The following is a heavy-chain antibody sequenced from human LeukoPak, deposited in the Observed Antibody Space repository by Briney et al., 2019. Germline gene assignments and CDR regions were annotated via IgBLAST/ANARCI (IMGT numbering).Heavy chain of an antibody. D-gene: IGHD2-2*01. V-gene: IGHV3-23*01. CDR3: AKDRSYQLPHEVFDI. CDR2: ISVSGGST. Sequence: GGSLRLSCAASGFTFSSNALSWVRQAPGKGLEWVSAISVSGGSTYYADSVNGRYTISRDNSKNTLYLQMNSVRGGDTAVYYCAKDRSYQLPHEVFDIWGQGTMVTVSS. CDR1: GFTFSSNA. J-gene: IGHJ3*02.